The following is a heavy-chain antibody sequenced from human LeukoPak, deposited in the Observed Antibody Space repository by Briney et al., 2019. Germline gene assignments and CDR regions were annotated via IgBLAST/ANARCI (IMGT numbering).Heavy chain of an antibody. V-gene: IGHV3-23*01. CDR3: AREGRAVAGNNWFDP. Sequence: GGSLRPSCAASGFTFSDNAMTWVRLAPGRGLGWVSSINGDGTYTFYADSVKGRFTSSRDNSKKTLYLQMNSLRPEDTAVYYCAREGRAVAGNNWFDPWGQGTLATVSS. J-gene: IGHJ5*02. D-gene: IGHD6-19*01. CDR2: INGDGTYT. CDR1: GFTFSDNA.